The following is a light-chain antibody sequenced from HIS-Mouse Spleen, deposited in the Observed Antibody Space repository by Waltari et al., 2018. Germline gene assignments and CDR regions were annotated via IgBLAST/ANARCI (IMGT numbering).Light chain of an antibody. V-gene: IGLV3-10*01. CDR1: ALPKKY. CDR3: YSTDSSGNHRV. J-gene: IGLJ2*01. Sequence: SYELTQPPSVSVSPGQTARITCSGEALPKKYAHWYQQKSGQAPGLVIYEDSKRPSGIPERFSGSSSGTMATLTISGAQVEDEADYYCYSTDSSGNHRVFGGGTKLTVL. CDR2: EDS.